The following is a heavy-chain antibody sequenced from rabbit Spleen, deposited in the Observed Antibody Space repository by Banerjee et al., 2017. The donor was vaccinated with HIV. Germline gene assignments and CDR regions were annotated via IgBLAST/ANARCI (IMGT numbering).Heavy chain of an antibody. CDR2: IYTGNGNT. D-gene: IGHD1-1*01. V-gene: IGHV1S45*01. CDR1: GFTLSSYW. CDR3: ARTRAGSSDVSDL. J-gene: IGHJ4*01. Sequence: QEQLEESGGGLVKPEGSLTLTSKASGFTLSSYWICWVRQAPGKGLEWIACIYTGNGNTYYASWAKGRFTISKASSTTVTLQVTSLTAADTATYFSARTRAGSSDVSDLWGPGTLVTVS.